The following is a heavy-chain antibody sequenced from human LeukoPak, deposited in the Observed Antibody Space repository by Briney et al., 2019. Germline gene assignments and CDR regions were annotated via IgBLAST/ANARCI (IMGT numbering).Heavy chain of an antibody. CDR1: GGSISSYY. CDR3: ARFNYYGSGSYTYYYYYMDV. V-gene: IGHV4-4*07. Sequence: KPSETLSLTCTVSGGSISSYYWSWIRQPAGKGLEWIGRIYTSGGTNYNPSLKSRVTMSVDTSKNQFSLKLSSVTAADTAVYYCARFNYYGSGSYTYYYYYMDVWGKGTTVTVSS. J-gene: IGHJ6*03. D-gene: IGHD3-10*01. CDR2: IYTSGGT.